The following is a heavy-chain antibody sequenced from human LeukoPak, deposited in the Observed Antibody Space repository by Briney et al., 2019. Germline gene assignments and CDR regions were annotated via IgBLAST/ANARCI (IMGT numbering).Heavy chain of an antibody. V-gene: IGHV1-18*01. D-gene: IGHD4-17*01. CDR1: GYTFTNYG. CDR3: ARDAVTTTTAGGIDY. J-gene: IGHJ4*02. CDR2: ISAYSGYT. Sequence: ASVKVSCKASGYTFTNYGISWVRQAPGQGLEWMGWISAYSGYTHYAQRIQGRVTVTTEASTSRAYMELRSLTSYDTAVYYCARDAVTTTTAGGIDYWGQGNLVTVSS.